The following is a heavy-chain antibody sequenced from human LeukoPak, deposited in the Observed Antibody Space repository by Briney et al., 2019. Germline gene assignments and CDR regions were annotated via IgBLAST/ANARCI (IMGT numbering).Heavy chain of an antibody. Sequence: SGGSLRLSCAASGFTFSAYWMYWVRQAPGKGLVWVSRIKSDGTGILYADFVEGRFTISRDNAKNVLYMQMTSLRDEDTAVYYCVRGQTIDYGGEGILVTVSS. CDR2: IKSDGTGI. J-gene: IGHJ4*02. CDR3: VRGQTIDY. V-gene: IGHV3-74*01. CDR1: GFTFSAYW.